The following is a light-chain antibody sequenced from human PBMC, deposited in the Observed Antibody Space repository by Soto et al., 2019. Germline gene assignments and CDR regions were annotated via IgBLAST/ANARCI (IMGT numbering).Light chain of an antibody. CDR2: SAY. Sequence: DIQMTQSPSSLSASVGDRITITCRASQDISNYLAWYQQKPGKVPKLLIYSAYTLQSGVPSRFSGSGSGTDFTLTISSLQPEYVATYFCQKYNSALTFGQGTRLEIK. V-gene: IGKV1-27*01. CDR3: QKYNSALT. J-gene: IGKJ5*01. CDR1: QDISNY.